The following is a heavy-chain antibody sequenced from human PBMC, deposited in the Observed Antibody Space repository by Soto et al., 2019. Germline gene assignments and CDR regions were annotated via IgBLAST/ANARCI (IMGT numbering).Heavy chain of an antibody. J-gene: IGHJ4*02. D-gene: IGHD2-2*01. CDR1: GFTFSGSA. Sequence: EVQLVESGGGLVQPGGSLKLSCAASGFTFSGSAMHWVRQASGKGLEWVGHIRSKTHDYATAYAASVKGRFTISRDDSKNTAYLQMNSMKTEDTAVYYCMRFSSTSDYWGQGTLVTVSS. V-gene: IGHV3-73*02. CDR3: MRFSSTSDY. CDR2: IRSKTHDYAT.